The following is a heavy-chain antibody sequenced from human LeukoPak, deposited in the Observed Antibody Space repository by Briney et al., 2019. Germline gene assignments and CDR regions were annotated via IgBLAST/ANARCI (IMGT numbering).Heavy chain of an antibody. CDR2: INHSGST. V-gene: IGHV4-34*01. CDR3: ARAGAAAIGI. Sequence: SETLSLTCAVYGGSFSGYYWSWIRQPPGKGLEWIGEINHSGSTNYNPSLKSRVTISVDTSKNQFSLKLSSVTAADTAVYYCARAGAAAIGIWGQGTMVTVSS. D-gene: IGHD6-13*01. CDR1: GGSFSGYY. J-gene: IGHJ3*02.